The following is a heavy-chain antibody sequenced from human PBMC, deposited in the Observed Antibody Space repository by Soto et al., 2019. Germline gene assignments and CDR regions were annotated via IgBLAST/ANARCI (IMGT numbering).Heavy chain of an antibody. V-gene: IGHV3-53*01. Sequence: EVQLVESGGGLIQPGGSLRLSCAASGFTVSSNYMSWVRQAPGKGLEWVLVIYSGGSTYYADSVKGRLTISRDNSKNTLYLQMNSLKAEDTAVYYCARDRVESGYPEYFQHWGQGTLVTVSS. CDR3: ARDRVESGYPEYFQH. CDR1: GFTVSSNY. D-gene: IGHD3-22*01. CDR2: IYSGGST. J-gene: IGHJ1*01.